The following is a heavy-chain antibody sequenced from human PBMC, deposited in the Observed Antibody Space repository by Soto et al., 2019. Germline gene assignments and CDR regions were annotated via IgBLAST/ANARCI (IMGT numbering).Heavy chain of an antibody. Sequence: QVQLVQSGAEVKKPGASVKVSCKASGYTFTGYYMHWVRQAPGQGLEWMGWINPNSGGTNYAQKFQGWVTMTRDTSISTGYMELSRLRSDDTAVYYCARSTSYYYDSSGYYGCLDYWGQGTLVTVSS. D-gene: IGHD3-22*01. CDR3: ARSTSYYYDSSGYYGCLDY. CDR1: GYTFTGYY. J-gene: IGHJ4*02. CDR2: INPNSGGT. V-gene: IGHV1-2*04.